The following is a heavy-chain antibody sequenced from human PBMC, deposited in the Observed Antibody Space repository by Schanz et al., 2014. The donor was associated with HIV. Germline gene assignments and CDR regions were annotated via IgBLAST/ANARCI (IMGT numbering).Heavy chain of an antibody. CDR1: GFTFSDHA. CDR2: ISWNSGSI. CDR3: AKDRPAGIAAAAGMDV. J-gene: IGHJ6*02. Sequence: VQLVESGGGVVQPGRSLRLSCAASGFTFSDHAMHWVRQAPGKGLEWVSGISWNSGSIGYADSVKGRFTISRDNAKNSLYLQMNSLRAEDTALYFCAKDRPAGIAAAAGMDVWGQGTTVTVSS. D-gene: IGHD6-13*01. V-gene: IGHV3-9*01.